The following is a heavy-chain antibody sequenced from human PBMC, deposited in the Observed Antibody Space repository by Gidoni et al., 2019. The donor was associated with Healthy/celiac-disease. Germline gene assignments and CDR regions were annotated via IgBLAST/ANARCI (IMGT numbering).Heavy chain of an antibody. CDR2: ISYDGSNK. CDR3: AKAGGVVVPAAISYYYGMDV. CDR1: GFTFSSYG. D-gene: IGHD2-2*02. V-gene: IGHV3-30*18. J-gene: IGHJ6*02. Sequence: QVQLVESGGGVVQPGRSLRLSCAASGFTFSSYGMHWVRQAPGKGLEWVAVISYDGSNKYYADSVKGRFTISRDNSKNTLYLQMNSLRAEDTAVYYCAKAGGVVVPAAISYYYGMDVWGQGTTVTVSS.